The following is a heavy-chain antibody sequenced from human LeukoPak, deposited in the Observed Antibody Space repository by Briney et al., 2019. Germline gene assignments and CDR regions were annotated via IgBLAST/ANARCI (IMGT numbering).Heavy chain of an antibody. CDR3: ARDLGDDYDISTGYYDY. CDR2: IKQDGSEK. J-gene: IGHJ4*02. CDR1: GFTFSSYW. D-gene: IGHD3-9*01. Sequence: GGSLRLSCAASGFTFSSYWMSWVRQAPGKGLEWVANIKQDGSEKYYVDSVKGRFTISRDNAKNSLYLQTNSLRAEDTAVYYCARDLGDDYDISTGYYDYWGQGTLVTVSS. V-gene: IGHV3-7*01.